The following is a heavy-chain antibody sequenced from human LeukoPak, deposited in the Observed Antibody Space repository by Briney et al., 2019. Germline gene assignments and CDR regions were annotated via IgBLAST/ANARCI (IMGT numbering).Heavy chain of an antibody. CDR2: IWYDGSNK. Sequence: GGSLRLSCAASGFTFSSYGMHWVRQAPGKGLEWVAVIWYDGSNKYYADSVKGRFTISRDNAKNSLYLQMNSLRAEDTALYYCAKGLSYSSGWYVYWGQGTLVTVSS. J-gene: IGHJ4*02. V-gene: IGHV3-33*03. CDR1: GFTFSSYG. CDR3: AKGLSYSSGWYVY. D-gene: IGHD6-19*01.